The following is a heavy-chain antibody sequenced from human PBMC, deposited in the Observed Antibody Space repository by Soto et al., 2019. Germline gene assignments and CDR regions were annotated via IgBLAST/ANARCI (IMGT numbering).Heavy chain of an antibody. CDR1: GGAPSSYY. V-gene: IGHV4-59*01. Sequence: LSLNCTVSGGAPSSYYWSWIRQPPGKGLEWIGNIDDSGSTNYNPYYKSRVTISEDTSTNQFSLKVSTVTAADTAVYYCARNGPDSSGAYLKWFDPWGQGTLVTVSS. CDR3: ARNGPDSSGAYLKWFDP. CDR2: IDDSGST. D-gene: IGHD2-15*01. J-gene: IGHJ5*01.